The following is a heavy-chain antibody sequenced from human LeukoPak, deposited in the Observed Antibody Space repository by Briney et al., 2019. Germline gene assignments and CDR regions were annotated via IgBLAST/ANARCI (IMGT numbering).Heavy chain of an antibody. CDR1: GFTFSSYG. Sequence: PGGSLRLSCAASGFTFSSYGMHWVRQAPGKGLEWVAVIYYDGSNKYYADSVKGRFTISRDSSKNMYLQMNSLRAEDTAVYYCARDAKSGWFDYWGQGPLVTVSS. V-gene: IGHV3-33*01. J-gene: IGHJ4*02. CDR3: ARDAKSGWFDY. CDR2: IYYDGSNK. D-gene: IGHD6-19*01.